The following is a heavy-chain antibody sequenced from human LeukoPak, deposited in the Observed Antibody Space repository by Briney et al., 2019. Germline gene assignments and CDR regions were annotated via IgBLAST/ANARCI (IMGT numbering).Heavy chain of an antibody. J-gene: IGHJ5*02. Sequence: ASVKVSCKASGYTFTFYAMHWVRQAPGQRLEWMGWINAGNGNTKYSQKFQGRVTITRDTSASTAYMELSSLRSEGTAVYYCARDQKVYGSGSYYNPSFWFDPWGLGTLVTVSS. V-gene: IGHV1-3*01. D-gene: IGHD3-10*01. CDR1: GYTFTFYA. CDR2: INAGNGNT. CDR3: ARDQKVYGSGSYYNPSFWFDP.